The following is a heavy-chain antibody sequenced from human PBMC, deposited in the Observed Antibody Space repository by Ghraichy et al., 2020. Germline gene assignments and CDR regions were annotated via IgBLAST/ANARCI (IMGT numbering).Heavy chain of an antibody. D-gene: IGHD5-18*01. Sequence: GGSLRLSCAASGFTFDDYTMHWVRHAPGKGLEWVSLISWDGGSTYYADSVKGRFTISRDNSKNSLYLQMNSLRTEDTALYYCAKDGGYSYGYGTLDYWGQGTLVTVSS. J-gene: IGHJ4*02. V-gene: IGHV3-43*01. CDR3: AKDGGYSYGYGTLDY. CDR1: GFTFDDYT. CDR2: ISWDGGST.